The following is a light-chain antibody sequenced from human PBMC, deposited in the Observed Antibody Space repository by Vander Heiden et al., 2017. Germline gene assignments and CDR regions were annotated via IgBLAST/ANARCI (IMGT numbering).Light chain of an antibody. CDR1: QSISSY. CDR3: QQSYGTQWT. CDR2: AAS. Sequence: DIQMTQSPSSLSASVGDRVTITCRASQSISSYLNWYQQKPGKAPKLLIFAASSLQSGVPSRFSGSGSGTHFTLTISSLQPEDFATYYCQQSYGTQWTFGQGTKVEIK. J-gene: IGKJ1*01. V-gene: IGKV1-39*01.